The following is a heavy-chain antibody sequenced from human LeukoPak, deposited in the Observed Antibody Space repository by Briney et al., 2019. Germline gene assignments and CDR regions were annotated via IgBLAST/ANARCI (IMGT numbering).Heavy chain of an antibody. J-gene: IGHJ5*01. CDR2: MSPNSGNT. CDR3: VRAPPNWGFNF. Sequence: ASVKVSCKASGYTFTNYDTNWVRQATEQGLEWMGWMSPNSGNTGYAQKFQGRVTMTRDTSITTAYMELTNLRSEDTATYYCVRAPPNWGFNFWGQGTLVTVSP. V-gene: IGHV1-8*01. CDR1: GYTFTNYD. D-gene: IGHD1-1*01.